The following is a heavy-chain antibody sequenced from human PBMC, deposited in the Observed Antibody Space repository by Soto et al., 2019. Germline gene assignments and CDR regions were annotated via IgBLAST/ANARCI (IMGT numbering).Heavy chain of an antibody. J-gene: IGHJ4*02. CDR1: GFTFSSHS. CDR2: ISYDGSIK. D-gene: IGHD3-10*01. V-gene: IGHV3-30-3*01. CDR3: AREWSTSGDLDY. Sequence: QVQLVESGGGVVQPGRSLRLSCAASGFTFSSHSIQWVRQAPGKGLEWVAVISYDGSIKYYADSVKGRCTISRDNSKNTAYLQMNSLRAEDTAVFYCAREWSTSGDLDYWGQGTLVSVSS.